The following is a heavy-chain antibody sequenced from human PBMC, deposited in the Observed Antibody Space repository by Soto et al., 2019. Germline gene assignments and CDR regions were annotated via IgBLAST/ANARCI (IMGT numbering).Heavy chain of an antibody. CDR3: ASNSYLYSCYVY. CDR1: GGSISSGDYY. J-gene: IGHJ4*02. D-gene: IGHD5-18*01. V-gene: IGHV4-30-4*01. CDR2: IYYSGST. Sequence: SETLSLTCTVSGGSISSGDYYWSWIRQPPGKGLEWIGYIYYSGSTYYNPSLKSRVTISVDTSKNQFSLKLSSVTAADTAVYYCASNSYLYSCYVYWRQGTLFTVSS.